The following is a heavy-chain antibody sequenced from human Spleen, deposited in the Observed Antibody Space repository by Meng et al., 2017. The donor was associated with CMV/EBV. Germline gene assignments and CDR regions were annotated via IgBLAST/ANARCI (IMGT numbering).Heavy chain of an antibody. V-gene: IGHV3-48*04. CDR2: ISSSSSTI. J-gene: IGHJ4*02. CDR1: GFTFSSYS. D-gene: IGHD3-22*01. Sequence: GGSLRLSCAASGFTFSSYSMNWVRQAPGKGLEWVSYISSSSSTISYADSVKGRFTISRDNAKNSLYLQMNSLRAEDTAVYYCARSGLNFDCWGQGTLVTVSS. CDR3: ARSGLNFDC.